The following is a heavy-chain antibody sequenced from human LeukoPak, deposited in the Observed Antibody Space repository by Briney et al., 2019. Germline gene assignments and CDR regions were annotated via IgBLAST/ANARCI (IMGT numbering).Heavy chain of an antibody. Sequence: SETLPLTCTVSGGSLSSGDYYWRWLRQPPGKGLEWIGYIYYSGSTYYNPSLKSRVTISVDTSKNQFSLKLSSVTAADTAVYYCARNPGLWWGDFDYWGQGTLVTVSS. J-gene: IGHJ4*02. CDR2: IYYSGST. CDR1: GGSLSSGDYY. D-gene: IGHD2-21*01. V-gene: IGHV4-30-4*01. CDR3: ARNPGLWWGDFDY.